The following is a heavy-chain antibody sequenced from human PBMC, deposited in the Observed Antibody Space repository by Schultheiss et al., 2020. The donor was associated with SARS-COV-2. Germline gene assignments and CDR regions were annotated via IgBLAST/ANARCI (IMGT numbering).Heavy chain of an antibody. J-gene: IGHJ5*02. V-gene: IGHV3-33*06. CDR2: IWYDGSNK. CDR3: AKDQTRIAAAGRDNWFDP. D-gene: IGHD6-13*01. Sequence: GGSLRLSCAASGFTFSSYGMHWVRQAPGKGLEWVAVIWYDGSNKYYADSVKGRFTISRDNSKNTLYLQMNSLRAEDTAVYYCAKDQTRIAAAGRDNWFDPWGQGTLVTVSS. CDR1: GFTFSSYG.